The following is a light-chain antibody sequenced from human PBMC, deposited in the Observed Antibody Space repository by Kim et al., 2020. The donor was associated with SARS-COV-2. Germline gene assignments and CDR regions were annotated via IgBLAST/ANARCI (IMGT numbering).Light chain of an antibody. CDR3: QQYRNRPLT. V-gene: IGKV3-15*01. CDR2: GAS. J-gene: IGKJ4*01. CDR1: HSVSRN. Sequence: SPGVNATHSYTASHSVSRNDLAWCPQKPGQAPTLLIYGASTRATGIPSRFSGSGSGTEFTLTISSLQPEDLAVYYCQQYRNRPLTFGGGTNVAIK.